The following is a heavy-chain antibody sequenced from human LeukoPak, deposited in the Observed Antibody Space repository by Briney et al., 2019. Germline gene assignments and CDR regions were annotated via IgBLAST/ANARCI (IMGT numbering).Heavy chain of an antibody. CDR3: ARELGVATLHFDF. CDR1: GGSISSYS. CDR2: IYNSGST. D-gene: IGHD2-21*02. V-gene: IGHV4-59*01. Sequence: SETLSLTCTVSGGSISSYSWSWIRQPPGKSLEWIGYIYNSGSTNYNPSLKSRVTVSVDTSKNQFSLKLSSVTAADTAVYYCARELGVATLHFDFWGQGILVTVSS. J-gene: IGHJ4*02.